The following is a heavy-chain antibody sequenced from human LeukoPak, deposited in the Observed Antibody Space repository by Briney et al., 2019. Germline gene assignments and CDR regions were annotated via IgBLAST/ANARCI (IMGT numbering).Heavy chain of an antibody. D-gene: IGHD3-16*01. CDR3: AAQRDRFGPEYFDY. Sequence: GGSLRLSCAASGFTFSSYGMHWVRQAPGKGLEWVAVISYDGSNKYYADSVKGRFTISRDNSKNTLYLQMNSLRAEDTAVYYCAAQRDRFGPEYFDYWGQGTLVTVSS. CDR1: GFTFSSYG. V-gene: IGHV3-30*03. J-gene: IGHJ4*02. CDR2: ISYDGSNK.